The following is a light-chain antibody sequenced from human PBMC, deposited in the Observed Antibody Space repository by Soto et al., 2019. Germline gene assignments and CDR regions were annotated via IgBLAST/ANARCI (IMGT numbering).Light chain of an antibody. J-gene: IGKJ2*01. CDR1: QSVSSSY. V-gene: IGKV3-20*01. CDR2: GAS. Sequence: EIVLTQSPGTLSLSPGERATLSCRASQSVSSSYLAWYQQKPDQAPRLLIYGASSRATGIPDRCSGSGSGTDFTLTISRLEPEDFAVDYCQQYGSSPYTFGQGTKLEIK. CDR3: QQYGSSPYT.